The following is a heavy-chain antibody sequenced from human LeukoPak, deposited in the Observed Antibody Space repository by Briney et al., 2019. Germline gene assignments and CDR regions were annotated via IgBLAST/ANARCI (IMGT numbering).Heavy chain of an antibody. CDR1: GFAVSSNY. J-gene: IGHJ3*02. D-gene: IGHD3-10*01. V-gene: IGHV3-53*01. Sequence: GGSLRLSCAASGFAVSSNYINWVRQAPGKGLEWVSVIYSGGSTYYPDSVKGRFTISRDNSKNTLYLQMNSLRAEDTAVYYCARDRRGVGAFDIWGQGTMVTVSS. CDR3: ARDRRGVGAFDI. CDR2: IYSGGST.